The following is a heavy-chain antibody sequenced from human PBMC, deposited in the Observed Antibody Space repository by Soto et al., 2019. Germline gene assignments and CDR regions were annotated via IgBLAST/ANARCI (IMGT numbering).Heavy chain of an antibody. CDR2: IYYSGST. CDR3: AKSRGSSWFDYYYYGMDV. V-gene: IGHV4-59*01. D-gene: IGHD6-13*01. J-gene: IGHJ6*02. Sequence: SETLSLTCTVSDGSISSYYWSWIRQPPGKGLEWIGYIYYSGSTNYNPSLKSRVTISVDTSKNQFSLKLSSVTAADTAVYYCAKSRGSSWFDYYYYGMDVWGQGTTVTVSS. CDR1: DGSISSYY.